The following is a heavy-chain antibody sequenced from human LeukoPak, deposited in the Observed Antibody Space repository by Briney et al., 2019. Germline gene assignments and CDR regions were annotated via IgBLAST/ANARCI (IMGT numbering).Heavy chain of an antibody. Sequence: SETLSLTCAVYGGSFSGYYWSWIRQPPGKGLEWIGEINHSGSTNYNPSLKSRVTISVVTSKNQFSLKLSSVTAADTAVYYCARAGYSYGYDGMDVWGQGTTVTVSS. V-gene: IGHV4-34*01. D-gene: IGHD5-18*01. J-gene: IGHJ6*02. CDR2: INHSGST. CDR3: ARAGYSYGYDGMDV. CDR1: GGSFSGYY.